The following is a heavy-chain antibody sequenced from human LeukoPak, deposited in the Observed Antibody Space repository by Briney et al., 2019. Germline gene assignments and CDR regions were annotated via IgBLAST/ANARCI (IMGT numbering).Heavy chain of an antibody. V-gene: IGHV4-39*07. CDR2: INHSGST. Sequence: SETLSLTCTVSGGSISSSSYYWGWIRQPPGKGLEWIGEINHSGSTNYNPSLKSRVTISVDTSKNQFSLKLSSVTAADTAVYYCATYYYDSSGYYYGYFDYWGQGTLVTVSS. CDR1: GGSISSSSYY. CDR3: ATYYYDSSGYYYGYFDY. J-gene: IGHJ4*02. D-gene: IGHD3-22*01.